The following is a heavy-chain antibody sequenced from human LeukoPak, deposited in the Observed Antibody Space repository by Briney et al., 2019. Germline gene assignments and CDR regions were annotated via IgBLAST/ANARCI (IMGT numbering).Heavy chain of an antibody. CDR2: ISSSSSYI. J-gene: IGHJ4*02. CDR3: ASNYYDSSTFDY. Sequence: PGGSLRLSCAASGFTFSSYSMNWVRQAPGKGLEWVSTISSSSSYIYYADSVKGRFTISRDNAKNSLYLQMNSLRAEGTAVYYCASNYYDSSTFDYWGQGTLVTVSS. CDR1: GFTFSSYS. D-gene: IGHD3-22*01. V-gene: IGHV3-21*01.